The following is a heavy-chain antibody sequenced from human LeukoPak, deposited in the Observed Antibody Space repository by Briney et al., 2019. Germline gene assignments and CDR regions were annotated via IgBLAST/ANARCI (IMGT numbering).Heavy chain of an antibody. D-gene: IGHD3-22*01. V-gene: IGHV4-30-4*08. CDR3: ARAVYSSGYLYYYMDV. CDR2: IYYSGST. Sequence: SETLSLTCTVSGGSISSGDYYWSWIRQPPGKGLEWIGYIYYSGSTYHNPSLKSRATISVDTSKNQFSLKLSSVTAADTAVYYCARAVYSSGYLYYYMDVWGKGTTVTVSS. J-gene: IGHJ6*03. CDR1: GGSISSGDYY.